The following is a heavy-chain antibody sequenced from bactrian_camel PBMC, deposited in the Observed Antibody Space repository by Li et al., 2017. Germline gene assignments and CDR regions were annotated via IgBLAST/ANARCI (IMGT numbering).Heavy chain of an antibody. V-gene: IGHV3S53*01. D-gene: IGHD1*01. CDR2: ISGDGLI. J-gene: IGHJ4*01. Sequence: HVQLVESGGGSALAGGSVRLSCAASGSTLHTYSWFRRAPGQTREGVAAISGDGLIDYADSVKGRFTISRDNAKNIVVLQMNNLKPEDTALYYCAADLVTDVPSLVESQYYYWGQGTQVTVS. CDR1: GSTLHTY. CDR3: AADLVTDVPSLVESQYYY.